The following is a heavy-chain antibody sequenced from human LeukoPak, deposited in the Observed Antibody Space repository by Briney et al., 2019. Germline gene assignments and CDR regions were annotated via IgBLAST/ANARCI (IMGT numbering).Heavy chain of an antibody. CDR3: ARALPYSGSNFRPGWFDP. V-gene: IGHV1-2*02. Sequence: ASVKVSCKASGYTFTGYYMHWVRQAPGQGLEWMGWINPNSGGTNYAQKFQGRVTMTRDTSISTAYMELSRLRSDDTAVYYCARALPYSGSNFRPGWFDPWGQGTLVTVSS. J-gene: IGHJ5*02. CDR1: GYTFTGYY. D-gene: IGHD1-26*01. CDR2: INPNSGGT.